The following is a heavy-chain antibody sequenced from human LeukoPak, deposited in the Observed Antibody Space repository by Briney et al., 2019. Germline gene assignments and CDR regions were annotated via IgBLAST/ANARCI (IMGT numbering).Heavy chain of an antibody. V-gene: IGHV3-30-3*01. CDR1: GFTFSSYA. CDR3: ARDQYDTWSRRGNFDS. D-gene: IGHD3-3*01. Sequence: GGSLRLSCAASGFTFSSYAMHWVRQAPGKGLEWVAVISYDGSNKYYADSVKGRFTISRDNAKNSLYLQMNSLRAEDTAVFYCARDQYDTWSRRGNFDSWGQGTLVIVSS. J-gene: IGHJ4*02. CDR2: ISYDGSNK.